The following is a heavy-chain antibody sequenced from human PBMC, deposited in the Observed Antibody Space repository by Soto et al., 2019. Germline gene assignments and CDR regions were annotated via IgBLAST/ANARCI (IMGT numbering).Heavy chain of an antibody. J-gene: IGHJ5*02. CDR1: GNSIDITY. Sequence: SETLSLTGFVAGNSIDITYCSWIRQVQGKGVEWIGVVHRSVPRYVPSLKSGVTISLNTSACGLHLKLTSVTAAATAVYYCTRGWFRGLLGWLEPWGQGTPVAVST. CDR2: VHRSVP. CDR3: TRGWFRGLLGWLEP. V-gene: IGHV4-59*01. D-gene: IGHD2-15*01.